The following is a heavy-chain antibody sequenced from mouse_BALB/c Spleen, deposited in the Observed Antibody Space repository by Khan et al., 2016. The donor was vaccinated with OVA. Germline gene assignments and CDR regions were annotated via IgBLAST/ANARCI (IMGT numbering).Heavy chain of an antibody. V-gene: IGHV2-3*01. CDR1: GFSLTSYG. Sequence: QVQLQQSGPGLVAPSQSLSITCTVSGFSLTSYGVNWVRQPPGKGLEWLGVIWGDGSTNYHSTLKSRLIISKDNSKSQVFLKLNSLQTDDTATYYCAKFTPDYYSGDYWGQGTSVTVSS. CDR2: IWGDGST. J-gene: IGHJ4*01. D-gene: IGHD1-1*01. CDR3: AKFTPDYYSGDY.